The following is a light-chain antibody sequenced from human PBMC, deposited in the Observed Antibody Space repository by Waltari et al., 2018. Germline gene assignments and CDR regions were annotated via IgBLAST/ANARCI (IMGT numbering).Light chain of an antibody. CDR2: HAS. V-gene: IGKV3-20*01. CDR1: PSVDKY. CDR3: QKYVNLPAT. Sequence: EIVLTQSPGTLSLSPGERATLSCRASPSVDKYLAWYQQKPGQAPRLLIYHASIRATGIPDRFSGSGSGTDFSLTISRLEPEDFAVYYCQKYVNLPATFGQGTKVEIK. J-gene: IGKJ1*01.